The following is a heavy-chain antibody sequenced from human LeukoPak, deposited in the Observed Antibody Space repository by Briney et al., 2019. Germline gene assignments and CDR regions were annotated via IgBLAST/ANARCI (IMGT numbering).Heavy chain of an antibody. J-gene: IGHJ4*02. V-gene: IGHV3-33*01. D-gene: IGHD3-22*01. Sequence: GRSLRLSCAVSGFTFSSYGMLWVRQAPGKGLEWVAVIWYDGSKKYYEDSVKGRFISSRDNVKDTLHVQMNSLRAEDSAVYYCVIGPRDNSGWSVWGQGTLVTVSS. CDR2: IWYDGSKK. CDR3: VIGPRDNSGWSV. CDR1: GFTFSSYG.